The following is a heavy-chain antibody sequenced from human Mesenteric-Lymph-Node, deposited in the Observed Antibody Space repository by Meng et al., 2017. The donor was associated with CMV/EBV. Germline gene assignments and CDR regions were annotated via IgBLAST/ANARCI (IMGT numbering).Heavy chain of an antibody. D-gene: IGHD3-3*01. CDR3: AKEYKIFGVVTHDAFDI. V-gene: IGHV3-23*03. Sequence: GESLKISCAASGFTFSSYWMSWVRQAPGKGLEWVSVIYSGGSSTYYADSVKGRFTISRDNSKNTLYLQMNSLRAEDTAVYYCAKEYKIFGVVTHDAFDIWGQGTMVTVSS. CDR1: GFTFSSYW. CDR2: IYSGGSST. J-gene: IGHJ3*02.